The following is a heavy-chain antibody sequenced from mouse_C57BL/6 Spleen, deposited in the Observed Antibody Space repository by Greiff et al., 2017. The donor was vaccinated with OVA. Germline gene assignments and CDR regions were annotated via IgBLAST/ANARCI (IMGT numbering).Heavy chain of an antibody. J-gene: IGHJ2*01. Sequence: QVQLQQSGAELVKPGASVKLSCKASGYAFSSYWMNWVKPRPGQGLEWIGQILPGDGDTNYNGKFKGKATLTADKSSSTAYMQLRSLASADSAVYFCASIGTGTDYWGQGTTLTVSS. V-gene: IGHV1-80*01. CDR2: ILPGDGDT. CDR3: ASIGTGTDY. CDR1: GYAFSSYW. D-gene: IGHD4-1*01.